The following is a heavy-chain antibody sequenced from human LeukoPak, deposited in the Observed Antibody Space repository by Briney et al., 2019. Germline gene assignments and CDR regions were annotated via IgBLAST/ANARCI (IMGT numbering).Heavy chain of an antibody. Sequence: PGGSLRLSCAASGFTFSSYWMSWVRQAPGKGLEWVANIKQDGSEKYYVDSVKGRFTISRDNAKNSLYLQVNSLRAEDTAVYYCARDGGSGSYYNVYYYGMDVWGQGTTVTVSS. CDR2: IKQDGSEK. J-gene: IGHJ6*02. CDR3: ARDGGSGSYYNVYYYGMDV. CDR1: GFTFSSYW. D-gene: IGHD3-10*01. V-gene: IGHV3-7*01.